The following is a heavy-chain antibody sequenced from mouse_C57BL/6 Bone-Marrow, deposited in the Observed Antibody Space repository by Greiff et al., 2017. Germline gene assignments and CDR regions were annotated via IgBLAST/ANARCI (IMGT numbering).Heavy chain of an antibody. CDR2: IDPENGDT. J-gene: IGHJ1*03. CDR3: TTYGSSLWYFDV. Sequence: VQLQQSGAELVRPGASVKLSCTASGFNIKDDYMHWVKQRPEQGLEWIGWIDPENGDTEYASKFQGKATITADTSSSTAYLQLSSLTSEDTAVYYCTTYGSSLWYFDVWGTGTTVTVSS. CDR1: GFNIKDDY. D-gene: IGHD1-1*01. V-gene: IGHV14-4*01.